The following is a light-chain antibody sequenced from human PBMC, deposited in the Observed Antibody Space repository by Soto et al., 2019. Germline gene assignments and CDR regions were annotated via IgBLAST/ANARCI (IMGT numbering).Light chain of an antibody. V-gene: IGKV3-11*01. J-gene: IGKJ5*01. CDR2: DAT. Sequence: EVVLTQSPATLSLSPGERATLSCRASQSVGRYLAWCQKKPGQAPRLVIYDATNRATGIPARFGGSGSGTDFTPTISSLEPEDFAVYYCQQRQHWPPITFGQGTRLEI. CDR3: QQRQHWPPIT. CDR1: QSVGRY.